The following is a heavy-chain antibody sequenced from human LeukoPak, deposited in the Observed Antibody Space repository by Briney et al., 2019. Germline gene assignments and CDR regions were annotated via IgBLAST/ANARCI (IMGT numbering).Heavy chain of an antibody. V-gene: IGHV4-31*03. CDR3: ARYDRYYYYYGMDV. D-gene: IGHD3-22*01. J-gene: IGHJ6*02. CDR2: IYYSGST. CDR1: GGSISSGGYY. Sequence: PSETLSLTCTVSGGSISSGGYYWSWIRQHPGKGLEWIGYIYYSGSTYYNPSLKSRVTISVDTSKNQFSLKLSSVTAADTAVYYCARYDRYYYYYGMDVWGQGTTVTVSS.